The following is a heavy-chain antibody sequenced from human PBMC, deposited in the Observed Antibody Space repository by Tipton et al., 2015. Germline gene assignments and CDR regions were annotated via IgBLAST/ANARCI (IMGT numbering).Heavy chain of an antibody. CDR1: GLTFSDTW. V-gene: IGHV3-69-1*01. CDR2: ISGRDGRT. Sequence: SLRLSCIVSGLTFSDTWMNWVRQAPGKGLEWVSSISGRDGRTYYADSVRGRFTISRDNTRNSLYLQMNSLRAEDTAVYYCGRGVDYWGQGTLVIVSS. CDR3: GRGVDY. J-gene: IGHJ4*02.